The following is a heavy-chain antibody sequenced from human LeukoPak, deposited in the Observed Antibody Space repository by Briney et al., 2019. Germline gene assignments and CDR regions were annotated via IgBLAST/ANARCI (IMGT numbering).Heavy chain of an antibody. CDR2: ISAYNGNT. V-gene: IGHV1-18*01. Sequence: ASVKVSCKASGYTLTSYGISWVRQAPGQGLEWMGWISAYNGNTNYAQKLQGRVTMTTDTSTSTAYMELRSLRSDDTAVYYCARVDWDYYDSSGYYLDYWGQGTLVTVSS. CDR1: GYTLTSYG. CDR3: ARVDWDYYDSSGYYLDY. D-gene: IGHD3-22*01. J-gene: IGHJ4*02.